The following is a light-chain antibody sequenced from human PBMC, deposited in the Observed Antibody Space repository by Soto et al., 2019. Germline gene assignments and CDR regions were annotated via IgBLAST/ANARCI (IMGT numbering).Light chain of an antibody. Sequence: DIQMTQSPSSLSSSVGDRVTITCRASQGISSYLVWYQQRQGRAPKLLMYDASSLLSGVPSRFSGSGSGTDFTLTISSLQPEDFATYYCQQSYRTPYTFGQGTKLETK. CDR3: QQSYRTPYT. J-gene: IGKJ2*01. CDR1: QGISSY. CDR2: DAS. V-gene: IGKV1-39*01.